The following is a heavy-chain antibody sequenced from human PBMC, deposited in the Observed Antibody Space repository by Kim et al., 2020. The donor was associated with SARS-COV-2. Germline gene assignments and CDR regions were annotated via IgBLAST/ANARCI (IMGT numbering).Heavy chain of an antibody. CDR3: ARLTEGARYYYGMDV. CDR2: INTNTGNP. CDR1: GYTFTSYA. D-gene: IGHD3-16*01. V-gene: IGHV7-4-1*02. J-gene: IGHJ6*02. Sequence: ASVKVSCKASGYTFTSYAMNWVRQAPGQGLEWMGWINTNTGNPTYAQGFTGRFVFSLDTSVSTAYLQISSLKAEDTAVYYCARLTEGARYYYGMDVWGQGTTVTVSS.